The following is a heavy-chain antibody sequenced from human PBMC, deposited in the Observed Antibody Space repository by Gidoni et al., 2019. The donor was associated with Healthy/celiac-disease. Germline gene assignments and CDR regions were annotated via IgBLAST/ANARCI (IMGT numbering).Heavy chain of an antibody. CDR2: ISGSGGST. Sequence: EVQLLESGGGLVQPGGSLRLSCAASGFTFSSYAMSWVRQAPGKGLAWVSAISGSGGSTYYADSVKGRFTISRDNSKNTLYLQMNSLRAEDTAVYYCAKDWRQKGAGYSIYFQHWGQGTLVTVSS. CDR1: GFTFSSYA. V-gene: IGHV3-23*01. D-gene: IGHD6-13*01. CDR3: AKDWRQKGAGYSIYFQH. J-gene: IGHJ1*01.